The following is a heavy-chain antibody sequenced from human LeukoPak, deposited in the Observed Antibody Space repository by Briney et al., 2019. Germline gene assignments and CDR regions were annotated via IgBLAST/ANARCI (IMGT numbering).Heavy chain of an antibody. D-gene: IGHD6-19*01. CDR3: ARVSSGWYDPFDY. J-gene: IGHJ4*02. Sequence: GGSLRLSCAASGFTFSSYWMSWVRQAPGKGLEWVANIKQDGSEKYYVDSVKGRFTISRDNSKNTLYLQMNSLRAEDTAVYYCARVSSGWYDPFDYWGQGTLVTVSS. CDR2: IKQDGSEK. V-gene: IGHV3-7*01. CDR1: GFTFSSYW.